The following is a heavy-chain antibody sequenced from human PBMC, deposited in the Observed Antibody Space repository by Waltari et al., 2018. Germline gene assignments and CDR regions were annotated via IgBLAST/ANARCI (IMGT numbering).Heavy chain of an antibody. V-gene: IGHV7-4-1*02. CDR2: SNNHVGNP. Sequence: QVQLVQSGSELKKPGASVKVSCKASGYTFTRYALNWVRQAPGQGLEWMGWSNNHVGNPTYARGFTGRFVFALDTSVSTAYLQISSLKAEDTVVYYCARHSGIFGVDYYYYGMDVWGQGTTVTVSS. J-gene: IGHJ6*02. CDR3: ARHSGIFGVDYYYYGMDV. CDR1: GYTFTRYA. D-gene: IGHD3-3*01.